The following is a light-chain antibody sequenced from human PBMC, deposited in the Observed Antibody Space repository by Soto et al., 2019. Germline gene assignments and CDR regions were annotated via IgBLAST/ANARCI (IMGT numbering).Light chain of an antibody. Sequence: QSVLTQPASVSGSPGQSITISCTGTSSDVGGYNFVSWYQQQSGKAPKLMIHEVSNRPSGVSNRFSGSKSGNTASLTISGPQAEDEADYYCSSYAGSRYVFGTGTKVTVL. CDR2: EVS. V-gene: IGLV2-14*01. J-gene: IGLJ1*01. CDR1: SSDVGGYNF. CDR3: SSYAGSRYV.